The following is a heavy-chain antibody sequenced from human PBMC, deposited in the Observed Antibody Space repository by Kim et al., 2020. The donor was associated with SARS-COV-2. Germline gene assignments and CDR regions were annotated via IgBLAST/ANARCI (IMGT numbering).Heavy chain of an antibody. Sequence: ADSVKGRFTISRDNSKNTLYLQMNSLRAEDTAVYYCAKVLAVAVRGPFDYWGQGTLVTVSS. J-gene: IGHJ4*02. D-gene: IGHD6-19*01. CDR3: AKVLAVAVRGPFDY. V-gene: IGHV3-23*01.